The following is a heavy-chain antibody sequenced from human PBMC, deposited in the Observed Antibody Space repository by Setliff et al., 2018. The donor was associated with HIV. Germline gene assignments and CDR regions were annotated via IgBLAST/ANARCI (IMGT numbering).Heavy chain of an antibody. CDR1: GGSISSYY. J-gene: IGHJ4*02. CDR2: IYYNGNT. Sequence: PSETLSLTCTVSGGSISSYYWSWIRQPPGKGLEWIGYIYYNGNTNYNPSLKSRVTISVDTSKNQLSLKLSSVTAAGTAVYYCAREIYGGNSRPFDYWGQGTLVTVSS. V-gene: IGHV4-59*01. D-gene: IGHD4-17*01. CDR3: AREIYGGNSRPFDY.